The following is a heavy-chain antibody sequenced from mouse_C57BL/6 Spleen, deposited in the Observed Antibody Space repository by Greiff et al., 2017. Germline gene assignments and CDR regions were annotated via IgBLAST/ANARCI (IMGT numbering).Heavy chain of an antibody. J-gene: IGHJ4*01. D-gene: IGHD1-1*01. CDR2: ISYDGSN. Sequence: ESGPGLVKPSQSLSLTCSVTGYSITSGYYWNWIRQFPGNKLEWMGYISYDGSNNYNPSLKNRISITRDTSKNQFFLKLNSVTTEDTATYYCARVRGYYYGSSYDYAMDYWGQGTSVTVSS. V-gene: IGHV3-6*01. CDR3: ARVRGYYYGSSYDYAMDY. CDR1: GYSITSGYY.